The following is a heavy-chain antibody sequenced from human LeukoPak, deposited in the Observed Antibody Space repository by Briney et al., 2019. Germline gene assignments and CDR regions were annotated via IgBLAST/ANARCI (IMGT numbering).Heavy chain of an antibody. CDR3: ARDMAGGGSSWYFYYFDY. CDR2: ISSSSSYI. V-gene: IGHV3-21*01. D-gene: IGHD6-13*01. J-gene: IGHJ4*02. Sequence: GGSLRLSCAASGFTFSSYSMNWVGQALGKGLEWVSSISSSSSYIYYADSVKGRFTISRDNAKNSLYLQMNSLRAEDTAVYYCARDMAGGGSSWYFYYFDYWGQGTLVTVSS. CDR1: GFTFSSYS.